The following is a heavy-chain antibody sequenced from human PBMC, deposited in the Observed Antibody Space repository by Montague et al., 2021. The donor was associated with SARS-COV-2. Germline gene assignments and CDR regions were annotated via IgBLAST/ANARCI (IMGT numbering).Heavy chain of an antibody. V-gene: IGHV3-30-3*01. Sequence: SLRLSCAASGFTFSSYAMHWVRQAPGKGLEWVAVISYDGSNKYYXDPVKGRFTISRDNSKNTLYLQMNSLRAEDTAVYYCARDVIAAAAETYFDYWGQGTLVTVSS. CDR2: ISYDGSNK. J-gene: IGHJ4*02. CDR3: ARDVIAAAAETYFDY. CDR1: GFTFSSYA. D-gene: IGHD6-13*01.